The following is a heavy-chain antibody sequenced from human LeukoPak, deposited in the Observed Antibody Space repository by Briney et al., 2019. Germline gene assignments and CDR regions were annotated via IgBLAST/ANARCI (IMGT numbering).Heavy chain of an antibody. CDR1: GGSISSYY. J-gene: IGHJ3*02. CDR2: IYYSGST. V-gene: IGHV4-59*01. CDR3: ARDSVTGDCSGGSCTPVAFDI. D-gene: IGHD2-15*01. Sequence: SETLSLTCTVSGGSISSYYWSWIRQPPGKGLEWIGYIYYSGSTYYNPSLKSRVTISVDTSKNQFSLKLSSVTAADTAVYYCARDSVTGDCSGGSCTPVAFDIWGQGTMVTVSS.